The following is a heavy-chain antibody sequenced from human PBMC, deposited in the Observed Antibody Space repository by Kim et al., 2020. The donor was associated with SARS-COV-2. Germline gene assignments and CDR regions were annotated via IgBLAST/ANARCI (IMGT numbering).Heavy chain of an antibody. J-gene: IGHJ4*02. CDR3: AKRMEFGGSYLDY. V-gene: IGHV3-23*05. D-gene: IGHD3-16*01. Sequence: YAVSVSARFTISRDDSKNTRYLHMNILRAEDTAVYYCAKRMEFGGSYLDYWGPGTLFTVSS.